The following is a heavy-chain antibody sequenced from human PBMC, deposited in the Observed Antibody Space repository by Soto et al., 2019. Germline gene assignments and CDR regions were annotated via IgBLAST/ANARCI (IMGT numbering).Heavy chain of an antibody. J-gene: IGHJ4*02. Sequence: SVKVSCKASGYSFSGYYIQWVRQAPGQGPEWLGWIYPNTETTDSSKKFQGRVTMTSDMSTRTVYMELRDLRSDDTAVYYCVSLQTSGWPGVHWGQGTLVTAPQ. CDR1: GYSFSGYY. CDR3: VSLQTSGWPGVH. CDR2: IYPNTETT. V-gene: IGHV1-2*02. D-gene: IGHD6-25*01.